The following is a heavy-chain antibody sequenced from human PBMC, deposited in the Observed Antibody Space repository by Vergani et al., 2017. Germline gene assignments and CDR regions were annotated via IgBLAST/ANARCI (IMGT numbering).Heavy chain of an antibody. J-gene: IGHJ1*01. D-gene: IGHD1-1*01. CDR2: ISYDGTQK. Sequence: QVHLVESGGGVVQPGRSLRLSCVVSGFTSSYYGMPWVRPAPGKGLEWVAVISYDGTQKYYADSVKGRFTISRDNSKSTLYLQMNSLRTEDTAVYYCATKSCGTPGCQIGYFREWGQGTLVTVSS. CDR3: ATKSCGTPGCQIGYFRE. V-gene: IGHV3-30*03. CDR1: GFTSSYYG.